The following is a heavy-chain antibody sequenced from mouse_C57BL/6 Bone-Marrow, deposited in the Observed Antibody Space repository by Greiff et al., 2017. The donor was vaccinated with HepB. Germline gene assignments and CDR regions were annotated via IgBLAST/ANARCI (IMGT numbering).Heavy chain of an antibody. J-gene: IGHJ4*01. CDR2: IYPRSGNT. V-gene: IGHV1-81*01. CDR3: ARSTLGYAMDY. D-gene: IGHD4-1*01. Sequence: QVQLQQSGAELARPGASVKLSCKASGYTFTSYGISWVKQRTGQGLEWIGEIYPRSGNTYYNEKFKGKATLTADKSTSTAYMELRSLTSEDSAVYFCARSTLGYAMDYWGQGTSVTVSS. CDR1: GYTFTSYG.